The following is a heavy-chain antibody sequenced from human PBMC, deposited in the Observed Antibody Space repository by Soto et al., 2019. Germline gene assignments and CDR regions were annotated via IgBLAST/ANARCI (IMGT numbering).Heavy chain of an antibody. D-gene: IGHD5-12*01. Sequence: SVKVSCKASGFTFTSSAVQWVRQARGQRLEWIGWIVVGSGNTNYAQKFQERVTITRDMSTSTAHMELSSLRSEDTAVYYCARDRTPGYSGYDALVWFDPWGQGTLVTVSS. CDR1: GFTFTSSA. V-gene: IGHV1-58*01. CDR2: IVVGSGNT. CDR3: ARDRTPGYSGYDALVWFDP. J-gene: IGHJ5*02.